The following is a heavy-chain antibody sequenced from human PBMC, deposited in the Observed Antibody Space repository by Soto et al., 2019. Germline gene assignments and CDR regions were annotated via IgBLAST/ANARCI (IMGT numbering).Heavy chain of an antibody. D-gene: IGHD6-13*01. Sequence: SETLSLTGAVSGYSISGGYYGGWIRQPPGKGLEWIGSIYHTVNTYYSPSLESRVTISVDTSKSHFSLRLTSVTAADTAVYYCARARIVAAGTIIDYWGQGTLVTVSS. J-gene: IGHJ4*02. CDR3: ARARIVAAGTIIDY. CDR2: IYHTVNT. V-gene: IGHV4-38-2*01. CDR1: GYSISGGYY.